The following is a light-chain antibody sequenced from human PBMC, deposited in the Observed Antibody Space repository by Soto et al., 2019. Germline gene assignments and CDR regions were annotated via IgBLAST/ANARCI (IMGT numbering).Light chain of an antibody. Sequence: EIVLTQSPGTPSFSPGGKATLSCRASQSVSSTYLAWYRHKPGQAPRLLIYGASSRAAGIPDRFSGSGSGTDFTLTISRLEPEDFAVYYCQQYGSSRWTFGQGTKVDI. J-gene: IGKJ1*01. V-gene: IGKV3-20*01. CDR2: GAS. CDR1: QSVSSTY. CDR3: QQYGSSRWT.